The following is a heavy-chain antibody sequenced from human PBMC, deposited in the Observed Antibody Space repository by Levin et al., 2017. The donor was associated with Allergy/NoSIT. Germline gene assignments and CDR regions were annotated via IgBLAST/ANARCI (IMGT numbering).Heavy chain of an antibody. V-gene: IGHV3-30*18. CDR2: ISYDGSNK. J-gene: IGHJ4*02. CDR3: AKDLGGGSCCGVDY. CDR1: GFTFSSYG. Sequence: LSLTCAASGFTFSSYGMHWVRQAPGKGLEWVAVISYDGSNKYYADSVKGRFTISRDNSKNTLYLQMNSLRAEDTAVYYCAKDLGGGSCCGVDYWGQGTLVTVSS. D-gene: IGHD2-15*01.